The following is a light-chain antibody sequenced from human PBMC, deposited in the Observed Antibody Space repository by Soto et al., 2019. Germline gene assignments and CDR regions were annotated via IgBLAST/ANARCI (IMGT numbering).Light chain of an antibody. CDR2: EVS. CDR1: SSDVGGYNY. J-gene: IGLJ1*01. CDR3: SSYTSSSIRV. V-gene: IGLV2-14*01. Sequence: QSVLTQPASVSGSPGQSITISCTGTSSDVGGYNYVSWYQQHPGKAPKLMIYEVSNRPSGVSNRFSGSKSGNTASLTISGLQAEDEADYYCSSYTSSSIRVFGTGTKVIVL.